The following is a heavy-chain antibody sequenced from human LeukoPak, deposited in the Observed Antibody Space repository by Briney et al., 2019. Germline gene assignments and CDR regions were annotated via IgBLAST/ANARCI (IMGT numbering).Heavy chain of an antibody. V-gene: IGHV3-7*01. Sequence: GGLRLSCAASGFTFSSYWMSWVRQAPGKGLEWVANIKQDGSEKYYVDSVKGRFTISRDNAKNSLYLQMNSLRAEDTAVYYCAREGYYGSGSYYPDYWGQGTLVTVSS. J-gene: IGHJ4*02. CDR1: GFTFSSYW. CDR3: AREGYYGSGSYYPDY. D-gene: IGHD3-10*01. CDR2: IKQDGSEK.